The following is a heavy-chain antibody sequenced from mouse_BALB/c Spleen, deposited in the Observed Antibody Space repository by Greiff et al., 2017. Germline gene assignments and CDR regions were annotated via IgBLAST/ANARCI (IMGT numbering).Heavy chain of an antibody. CDR3: ARGTYGSSYDWFAY. D-gene: IGHD1-1*01. Sequence: QVQLQQSGAELARPGASVKLSCKASGYTFTSYWMQWVKQRPGQGLEWIGAIYPGDGDTRYTQKFKGKATLTADKSSSTAYMQLSSLASEDSAVYYCARGTYGSSYDWFAYWGQGTLVTVSA. CDR1: GYTFTSYW. V-gene: IGHV1-87*01. CDR2: IYPGDGDT. J-gene: IGHJ3*01.